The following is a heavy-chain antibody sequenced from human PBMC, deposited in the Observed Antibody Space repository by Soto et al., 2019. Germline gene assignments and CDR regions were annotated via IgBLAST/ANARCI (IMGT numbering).Heavy chain of an antibody. J-gene: IGHJ4*02. V-gene: IGHV1-46*03. CDR1: GYTFSNYY. CDR2: INPSDGTT. CDR3: ASDTYSSGPFDY. Sequence: ASVKVSCKASGYTFSNYYIHWVRQAPRQGLEWMGLINPSDGTTRYAQKFQGRVTMTRDTSTSTVYVELSSLRSEDTAVYYCASDTYSSGPFDYWGQGTLVTVSS. D-gene: IGHD3-22*01.